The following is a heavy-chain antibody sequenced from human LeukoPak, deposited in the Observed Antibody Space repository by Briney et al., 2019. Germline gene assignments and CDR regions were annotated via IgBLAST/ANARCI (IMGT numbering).Heavy chain of an antibody. V-gene: IGHV1-2*02. CDR2: INPNSDYT. Sequence: GASVKVSCEASGYTFTDYYIHWVRQAPGQGLEWMGWINPNSDYTFYAQKFQGRVTLTRDTSISTVYMELTTLTSDDTALYYCAVAPGDYWGQGILVSVSA. D-gene: IGHD2-21*01. J-gene: IGHJ4*02. CDR3: AVAPGDY. CDR1: GYTFTDYY.